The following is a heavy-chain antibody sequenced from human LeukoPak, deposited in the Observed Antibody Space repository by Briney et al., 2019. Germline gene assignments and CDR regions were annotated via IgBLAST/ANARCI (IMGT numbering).Heavy chain of an antibody. D-gene: IGHD2-15*01. CDR1: GFTFSDHY. CDR3: GRGDCSGGSCYVGAY. CDR2: MRNKANSYTT. V-gene: IGHV3-72*01. J-gene: IGHJ4*02. Sequence: GGSLTLSCAASGFTFSDHYMDWVRQAPGKGLEWVGRMRNKANSYTTEYAASVKGRFSISRDDSKNSLYLQMNSLKTEDAAVYYCGRGDCSGGSCYVGAYWGQGTLVTVSS.